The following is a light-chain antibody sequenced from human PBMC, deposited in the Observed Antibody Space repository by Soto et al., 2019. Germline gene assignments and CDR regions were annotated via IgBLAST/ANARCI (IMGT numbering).Light chain of an antibody. Sequence: EIVMTQSPATLSVSPGERATLCCRASQSVSSNLAWYQQKPGQAPRLLIYGASTRATDIPARFSGSGSGTEFTLTISSLQSEDFAVYYCQQYYNWPRTFGQGTKVDIK. V-gene: IGKV3-15*01. CDR1: QSVSSN. J-gene: IGKJ1*01. CDR3: QQYYNWPRT. CDR2: GAS.